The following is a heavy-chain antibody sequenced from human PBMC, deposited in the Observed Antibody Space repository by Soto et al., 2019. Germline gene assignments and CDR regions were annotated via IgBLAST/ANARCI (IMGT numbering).Heavy chain of an antibody. CDR2: INPNSGGT. Sequence: GASVKVSCKDSGYTFTGYYMHWVRQAPGQGLEWMGWINPNSGGTNYAQKLQGWVTMTRDTSISTAYMELSRLRSDDTAVYYCARTSYYGSGSYYRPTPYYYGMDVWGQGTTVTVSS. CDR3: ARTSYYGSGSYYRPTPYYYGMDV. CDR1: GYTFTGYY. D-gene: IGHD3-10*01. J-gene: IGHJ6*02. V-gene: IGHV1-2*04.